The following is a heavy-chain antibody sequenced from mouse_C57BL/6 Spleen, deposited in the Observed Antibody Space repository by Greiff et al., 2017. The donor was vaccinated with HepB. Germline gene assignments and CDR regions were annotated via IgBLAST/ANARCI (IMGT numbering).Heavy chain of an antibody. J-gene: IGHJ3*01. Sequence: EVQLQESGPGLVKPSQSLSLTCSVTGYSITSGYYWNWIRQFPGNKLEWMGYISYDGSNNYNPSLKNRISITRDTSKNQFFLKLNSVTTEDTATYYCARNWDEGFADWGQGTLVTVSA. D-gene: IGHD4-1*01. CDR1: GYSITSGYY. CDR2: ISYDGSN. V-gene: IGHV3-6*01. CDR3: ARNWDEGFAD.